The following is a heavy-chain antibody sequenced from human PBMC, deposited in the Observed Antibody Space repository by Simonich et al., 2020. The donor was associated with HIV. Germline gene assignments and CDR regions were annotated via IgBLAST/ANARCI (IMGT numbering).Heavy chain of an antibody. D-gene: IGHD3-10*01. Sequence: QVQLQQWGAGLLKPSETLSLTCAVYGGSFSGYYWIWIRQAPGKGLDGVGEINHSGSTTYNPSRKSRGTISVATSKKQFSLKLSSVTAADTAVYYCARESTLRSYYYGSGSGLGYWGQGTLVTVSS. CDR2: INHSGST. CDR1: GGSFSGYY. J-gene: IGHJ4*02. V-gene: IGHV4-34*01. CDR3: ARESTLRSYYYGSGSGLGY.